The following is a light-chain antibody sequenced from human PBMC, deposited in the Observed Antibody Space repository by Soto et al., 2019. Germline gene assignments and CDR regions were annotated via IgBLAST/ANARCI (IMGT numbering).Light chain of an antibody. Sequence: QSVLTQPASVSGSPGQSITISCTGTSSDVGGYNFVSWYQQHPGKAPRLIIYEVSSRPSGVSYCFSGSKSGNTASLTISGLQAEDEADYYCSSYTLRNTLVLFGGGTKLTVL. V-gene: IGLV2-14*01. CDR3: SSYTLRNTLVL. CDR2: EVS. J-gene: IGLJ3*02. CDR1: SSDVGGYNF.